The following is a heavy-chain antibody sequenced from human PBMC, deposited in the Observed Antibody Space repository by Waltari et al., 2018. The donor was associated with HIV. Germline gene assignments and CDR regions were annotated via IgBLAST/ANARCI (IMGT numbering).Heavy chain of an antibody. CDR2: IKSKSAGGSV. V-gene: IGHV3-15*01. CDR1: GCIFSNAW. J-gene: IGHJ4*02. CDR3: TTGLDNYYDY. Sequence: EVQLVESGGGVVKPGGSLRLSCAASGCIFSNAWMSWVRQAPGKGLEWVGRIKSKSAGGSVDHAAPVKGRFTISRDDSKNTLYLQLNSLKTEDTALYYCTTGLDNYYDYWGLGTLVTVSS.